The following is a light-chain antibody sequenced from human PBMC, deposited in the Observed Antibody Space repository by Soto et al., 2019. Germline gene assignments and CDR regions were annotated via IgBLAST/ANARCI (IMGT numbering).Light chain of an antibody. CDR2: DKT. V-gene: IGLV7-46*01. CDR1: TXSVTNGHY. J-gene: IGLJ1*01. CDR3: LLSYNGPYV. Sequence: HAVVTQEPSLTVSPGGTVTLTCGSSTXSVTNGHYPYWFQQKPGQAPRTLIYDKTNRQSWTPARLSRSLLGGKGALTLSGAQPEDEAEYYCLLSYNGPYVFGTGTKVTVL.